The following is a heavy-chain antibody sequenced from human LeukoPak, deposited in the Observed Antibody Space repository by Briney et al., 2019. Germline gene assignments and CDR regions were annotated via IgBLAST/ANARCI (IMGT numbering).Heavy chain of an antibody. D-gene: IGHD3-10*01. CDR1: EFTFSTYA. CDR3: ADFGSGSYIFDY. CDR2: ISSAGDST. J-gene: IGHJ4*02. V-gene: IGHV3-23*01. Sequence: SGGSLRLSWVASEFTFSTYAMSWVRQAPGKGPEWVSGISSAGDSTFYADSVKGRFTISRDNSKNTLYLQMNYVRVEDTAIYYCADFGSGSYIFDYWGQGTLVTVSS.